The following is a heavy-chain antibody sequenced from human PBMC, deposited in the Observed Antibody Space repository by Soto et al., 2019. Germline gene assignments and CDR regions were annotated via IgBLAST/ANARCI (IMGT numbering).Heavy chain of an antibody. V-gene: IGHV3-72*01. Sequence: PGGSLRLSCAASGFTFSDHYMDWVRQAPGKGPEWVARTRNKANSYSTEYAASVKGRFTISRDGSENSLYLQMNGLKTEDTAVYYCARIVYCSGGGCYYGLDYWGQGTLVTVSS. CDR3: ARIVYCSGGGCYYGLDY. J-gene: IGHJ4*02. CDR1: GFTFSDHY. CDR2: TRNKANSYST. D-gene: IGHD2-15*01.